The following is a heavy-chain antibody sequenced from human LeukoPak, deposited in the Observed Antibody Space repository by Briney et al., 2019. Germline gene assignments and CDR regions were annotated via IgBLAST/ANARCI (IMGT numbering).Heavy chain of an antibody. CDR3: ARGDGYATGWYDS. CDR2: INSGNTI. Sequence: GGXXRLSCTASGFTFSRYEMNWVRQAPGKGLEWVSYINSGNTIYYSDSVRGRFTISRDNAKNSLYLQMNSLRAEDTAVYYCARGDGYATGWYDSWGQGTLVTVSS. CDR1: GFTFSRYE. D-gene: IGHD2-2*01. V-gene: IGHV3-48*03. J-gene: IGHJ5*01.